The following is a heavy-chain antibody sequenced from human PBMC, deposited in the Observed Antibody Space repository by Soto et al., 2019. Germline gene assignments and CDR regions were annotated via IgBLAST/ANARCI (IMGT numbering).Heavy chain of an antibody. CDR2: IIPTFGTT. CDR1: GGTFGSNA. D-gene: IGHD1-1*01. CDR3: AREGYTFGPGAVRGAFDI. J-gene: IGHJ3*02. V-gene: IGHV1-69*15. Sequence: QVQLVQSETEMRKPGSSVKVSCKASGGTFGSNAISWVRQAPGQGLEWMGNIIPTFGTTKNAQNFQGRVTITADESTNTAYMELSSLRSEDTAIYYCAREGYTFGPGAVRGAFDIWGQGTMVTVSS.